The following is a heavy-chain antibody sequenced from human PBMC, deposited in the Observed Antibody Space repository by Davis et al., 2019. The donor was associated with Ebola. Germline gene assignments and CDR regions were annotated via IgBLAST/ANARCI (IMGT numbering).Heavy chain of an antibody. D-gene: IGHD5-18*01. J-gene: IGHJ4*02. CDR2: INTDAGNP. CDR1: GYTFTSYA. V-gene: IGHV7-4-1*02. Sequence: AASVKVSCKASGYTFTSYALYWVRQAPGQGLEWMGWINTDAGNPTYAQGFTGRFVFSLDTSVSTAYLQISSLKAEDTAVYYCARCEENPDTTMVSCFDYWGQGTLVTVSS. CDR3: ARCEENPDTTMVSCFDY.